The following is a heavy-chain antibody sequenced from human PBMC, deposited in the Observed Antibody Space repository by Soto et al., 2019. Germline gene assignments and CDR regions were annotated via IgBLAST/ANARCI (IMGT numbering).Heavy chain of an antibody. D-gene: IGHD3-16*02. CDR2: ISDSGDRT. Sequence: GASLRLSCASSGFTLSMSAVNWVRQAPGKGLEWVSYISDSGDRTYYADSVKGRFTISRDRSKNTVSLQMDSLRAEDTAVYYCAKDRGIIVKAGDAFDVWGQGTKVTVSS. J-gene: IGHJ3*01. V-gene: IGHV3-23*01. CDR1: GFTLSMSA. CDR3: AKDRGIIVKAGDAFDV.